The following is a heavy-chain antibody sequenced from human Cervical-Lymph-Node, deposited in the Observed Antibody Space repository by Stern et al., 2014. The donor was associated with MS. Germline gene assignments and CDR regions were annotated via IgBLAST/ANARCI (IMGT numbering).Heavy chain of an antibody. Sequence: QVQLQESGPGLVKPSQTLSLTCTVSGDSISSGNYYWSWIRQPAGKGLEWIGRIYSSGTTYYHPSLRSRVTISIDTSNNQFSLKLSSVTATDTAVYYCATQGRALAPDWGQGTLVTVSS. J-gene: IGHJ4*02. CDR2: IYSSGTT. CDR3: ATQGRALAPD. CDR1: GDSISSGNYY. V-gene: IGHV4-61*02.